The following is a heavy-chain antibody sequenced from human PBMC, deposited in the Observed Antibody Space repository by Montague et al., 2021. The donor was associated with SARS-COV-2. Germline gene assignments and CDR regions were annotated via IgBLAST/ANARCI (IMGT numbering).Heavy chain of an antibody. Sequence: SETLSLTCTVSGDSVRTYSYYWGWIRQPPGKGLEWIGSIYYGGSTTSNPSLKSRVTISVDKYRNQFSLKLSSVTAADTAVYYCARDMRMVANVVVVVDAVGDGFDLWGRGTMVTVSS. CDR1: GDSVRTYSYY. CDR2: IYYGGST. D-gene: IGHD2-15*01. CDR3: ARDMRMVANVVVVVDAVGDGFDL. V-gene: IGHV4-39*07. J-gene: IGHJ3*01.